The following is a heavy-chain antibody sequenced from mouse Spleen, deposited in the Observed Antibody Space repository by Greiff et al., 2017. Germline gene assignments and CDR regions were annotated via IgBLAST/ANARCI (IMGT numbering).Heavy chain of an antibody. CDR2: INPDGSST. V-gene: IGHV5-16*01. Sequence: EVQLVESEGGLVQPGSSMKLSCTASGFTFSDYYMAWVRQVPEKGLEWVANINPDGSSTYYLDSLKSRFIISRDNAKNILYLQMSSLTSEDTATYYCARAYYGISYGHCDYGGQGTTLTVSS. CDR1: GFTFSDYY. J-gene: IGHJ2*01. CDR3: ARAYYGISYGHCDY. D-gene: IGHD1-1*01.